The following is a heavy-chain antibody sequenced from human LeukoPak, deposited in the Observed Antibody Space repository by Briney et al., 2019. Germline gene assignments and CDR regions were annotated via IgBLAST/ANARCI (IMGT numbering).Heavy chain of an antibody. J-gene: IGHJ4*02. CDR3: ARDYYGSGSYYQLGY. CDR1: GYTFTGYY. V-gene: IGHV1-2*02. CDR2: INPNSGGI. Sequence: ASVKVSCKASGYTFTGYYMHWVRQAPGQGLEWMGWINPNSGGIKYAQKFQGRVTMTRDTSITTVYMELSSLRSDDTAVYYCARDYYGSGSYYQLGYWGQGTLVTVSS. D-gene: IGHD3-10*01.